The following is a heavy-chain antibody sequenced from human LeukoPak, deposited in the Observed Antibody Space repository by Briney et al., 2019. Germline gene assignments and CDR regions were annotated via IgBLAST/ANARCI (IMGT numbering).Heavy chain of an antibody. Sequence: ASVKVSCKASGYTFTGYYMHWVRQAPGQGLEWMGWINPNSGGTNYAQKFQGRVTMTTDTSTSTAYMELRSLRSDDTAVYYCARVGKIVVVPAAIRGEDYWGQGTLVTVSS. CDR1: GYTFTGYY. J-gene: IGHJ4*02. D-gene: IGHD2-2*02. CDR3: ARVGKIVVVPAAIRGEDY. CDR2: INPNSGGT. V-gene: IGHV1-2*02.